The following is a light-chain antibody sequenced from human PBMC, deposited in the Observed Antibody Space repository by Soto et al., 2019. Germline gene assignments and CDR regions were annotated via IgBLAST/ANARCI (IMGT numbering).Light chain of an antibody. Sequence: LTQPPSASGSPGQSVTISCTGTSSDVGGYNYVSWYQQHPGKAPKLMIYEVSKRPSGVPDRFSGSKSGNTASLTVSGLQAEDEADYYCSSYAGNNNLRVFGTGTKVTVL. CDR3: SSYAGNNNLRV. CDR2: EVS. CDR1: SSDVGGYNY. V-gene: IGLV2-8*01. J-gene: IGLJ1*01.